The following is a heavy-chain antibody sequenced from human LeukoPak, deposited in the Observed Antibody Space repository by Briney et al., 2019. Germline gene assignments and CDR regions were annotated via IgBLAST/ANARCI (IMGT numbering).Heavy chain of an antibody. CDR3: ARLGYYDILTGPKEPNWFDP. CDR1: GYSFTSYW. D-gene: IGHD3-9*01. V-gene: IGHV5-10-1*01. Sequence: GESLKISCKGSGYSFTSYWISWVRQMPGKGLEWMGRIDPSDSYTNYSPSFQGHVTISADKSISTACLQWSSLKASDTAMYYCARLGYYDILTGPKEPNWFDPWGQGTLVTVSS. CDR2: IDPSDSYT. J-gene: IGHJ5*02.